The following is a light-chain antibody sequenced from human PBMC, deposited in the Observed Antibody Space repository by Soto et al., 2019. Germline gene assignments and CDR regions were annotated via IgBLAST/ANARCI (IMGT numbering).Light chain of an antibody. CDR3: QQTNSYST. V-gene: IGKV1-5*03. CDR2: QAS. Sequence: PLTPSPSTLSASVGHRVTITCRASQSIESWLAWYQQKPGKAPKLLIFQASTLQSGVPSRFSGSGAGTDFSPTSSSQQPDDSATYFCQQTNSYSTFGQGTKVDIK. CDR1: QSIESW. J-gene: IGKJ1*01.